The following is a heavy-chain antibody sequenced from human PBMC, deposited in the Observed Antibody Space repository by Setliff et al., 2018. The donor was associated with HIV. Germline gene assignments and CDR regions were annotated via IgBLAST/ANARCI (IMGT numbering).Heavy chain of an antibody. CDR2: IYPKNGGT. CDR3: ARDPAPSSSASYFQH. V-gene: IGHV1-2*06. D-gene: IGHD6-6*01. Sequence: GASVKVSCKTSGFTFSDYYLNWVRQVPGRGLEWMGRIYPKNGGTNYPQRFQGRVTMTRDTSTSTVYMELSSLRSEDTAVYYCARDPAPSSSASYFQHWGQGTPVTVSS. J-gene: IGHJ1*01. CDR1: GFTFSDYY.